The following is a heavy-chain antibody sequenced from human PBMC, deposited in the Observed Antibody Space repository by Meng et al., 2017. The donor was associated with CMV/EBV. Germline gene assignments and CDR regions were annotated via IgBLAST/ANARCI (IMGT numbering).Heavy chain of an antibody. CDR3: ATYIGNYINWYFDL. V-gene: IGHV1-2*02. CDR2: INPNSGGT. J-gene: IGHJ2*01. CDR1: GYTFTGYY. Sequence: QVQLVQSGAEVKKPGASVKVACKASGYTFTGYYMHWVRQAPGQGLEWMGWINPNSGGTNYAQKFQGRVTMTRDTSISTAYMELSRLRSDDTTVYYCATYIGNYINWYFDLWGRGTLVTVSS. D-gene: IGHD1-7*01.